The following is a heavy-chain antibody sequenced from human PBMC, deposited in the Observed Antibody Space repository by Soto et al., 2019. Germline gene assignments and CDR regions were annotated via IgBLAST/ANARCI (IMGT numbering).Heavy chain of an antibody. V-gene: IGHV1-69*01. Sequence: QVQLVQSGAEVKKPGSSVKVSCKASGGTFSSYAISWVRQAPGQGLEWMGGIIPIFGTANYAQKFQGRVTITADEPTSTANRELSSRRSEDTAVYYWARDHSSSPQGGFDYWGQGTLVTVSS. CDR3: ARDHSSSPQGGFDY. J-gene: IGHJ4*02. CDR2: IIPIFGTA. D-gene: IGHD6-6*01. CDR1: GGTFSSYA.